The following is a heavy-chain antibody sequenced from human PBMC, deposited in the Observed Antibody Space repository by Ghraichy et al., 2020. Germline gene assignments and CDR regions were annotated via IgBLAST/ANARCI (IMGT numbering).Heavy chain of an antibody. V-gene: IGHV1-18*01. D-gene: IGHD5-24*01. CDR1: GYTFTNHG. CDR3: ATGGLQFLRAPDY. CDR2: ISAYNGNT. Sequence: ASVKVSCKASGYTFTNHGISWVRQAPGQGLEWMGWISAYNGNTDSAQKFQGRVTMTTDTSTSTAYMELRNLRSDDSAVYYCATGGLQFLRAPDYWGQGTLVTVSS. J-gene: IGHJ4*02.